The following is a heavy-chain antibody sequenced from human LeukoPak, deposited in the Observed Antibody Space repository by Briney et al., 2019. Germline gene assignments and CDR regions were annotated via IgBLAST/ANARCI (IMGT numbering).Heavy chain of an antibody. Sequence: GGSLRLSCAASGFTFSSYAMHWVRQAPGKGLEWVAVISYDGSDKYYADSVKGRFTISRDNSKNTLYLQMTSLRAEDTAVYYCARAGGRAQRITIFGVVTPAEYFQHWGQGTLVTVSS. V-gene: IGHV3-30-3*01. J-gene: IGHJ1*01. D-gene: IGHD3-3*01. CDR1: GFTFSSYA. CDR2: ISYDGSDK. CDR3: ARAGGRAQRITIFGVVTPAEYFQH.